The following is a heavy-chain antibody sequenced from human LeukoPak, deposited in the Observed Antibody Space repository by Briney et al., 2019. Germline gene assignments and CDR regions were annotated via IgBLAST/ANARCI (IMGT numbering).Heavy chain of an antibody. J-gene: IGHJ4*02. Sequence: PGGSLRLSCEASGFTFSSYWMHWARQVPGKGLVWVSRINSDGSSTNYADSVKGRFTISRDNAKNTLYLQMNSLRAEDTAVYYCARGRGYCFGVNCNFDYWGQGTLVTVSS. CDR1: GFTFSSYW. D-gene: IGHD2-15*01. CDR3: ARGRGYCFGVNCNFDY. CDR2: INSDGSST. V-gene: IGHV3-74*01.